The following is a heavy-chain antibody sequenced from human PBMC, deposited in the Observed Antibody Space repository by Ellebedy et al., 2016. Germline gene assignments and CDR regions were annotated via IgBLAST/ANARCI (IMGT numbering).Heavy chain of an antibody. CDR1: GFTFSIYS. V-gene: IGHV3-21*01. D-gene: IGHD3-16*01. CDR2: ITSGSTYI. Sequence: GGSLRLSXVASGFTFSIYSMNWVRQAPGKGLEWVSSITSGSTYIYYADSVKGRFTISRDNAKNSVYLQMNSLRGEDTAVYYCARGVGGTSLNWFDPWGQGTLVTVSS. CDR3: ARGVGGTSLNWFDP. J-gene: IGHJ5*02.